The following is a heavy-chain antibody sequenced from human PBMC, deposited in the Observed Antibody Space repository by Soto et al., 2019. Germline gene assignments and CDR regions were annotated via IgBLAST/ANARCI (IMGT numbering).Heavy chain of an antibody. J-gene: IGHJ5*02. Sequence: ASVKVSCKTSGYSFTDYGISWVRQAPGQGLECMGWISTFNGNAHYAQNLQDRVTMTTDTSTITAYLELTSLRSDDTGVYYCARLNGYSSGWYATWGQGTLVTVSS. D-gene: IGHD6-19*01. V-gene: IGHV1-18*04. CDR1: GYSFTDYG. CDR2: ISTFNGNA. CDR3: ARLNGYSSGWYAT.